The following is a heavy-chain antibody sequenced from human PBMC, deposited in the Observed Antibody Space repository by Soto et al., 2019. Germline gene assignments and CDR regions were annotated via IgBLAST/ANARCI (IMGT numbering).Heavy chain of an antibody. CDR2: ISQSGFT. Sequence: QVQLQQRGAGLLRPSETLSLTCAVSTESLRGYYWTWIRQSPGKGLEWIGEISQSGFTNYNPSPESRVTLSVDTSKSEFSLHLTSMTAADTALYYCARGLFSSGWYSYFDPWGQGTPVTVSS. CDR1: TESLRGYY. CDR3: ARGLFSSGWYSYFDP. D-gene: IGHD6-19*01. V-gene: IGHV4-34*01. J-gene: IGHJ5*02.